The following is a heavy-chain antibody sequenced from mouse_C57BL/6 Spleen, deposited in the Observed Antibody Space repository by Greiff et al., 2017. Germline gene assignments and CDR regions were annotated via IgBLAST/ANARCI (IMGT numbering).Heavy chain of an antibody. Sequence: QVQLQQSGPELVKPGASVKISCKASGYTFTDYYINWVKQRPGQGLEWIGWIFPGSGSTYYNEKFKGKATLTVDKSSSTAYMLLSSLTSEDSAVYCCARIEGLRQGDTGYFDVWGTGTTVTVSS. D-gene: IGHD3-3*01. J-gene: IGHJ1*03. V-gene: IGHV1-75*01. CDR2: IFPGSGST. CDR1: GYTFTDYY. CDR3: ARIEGLRQGDTGYFDV.